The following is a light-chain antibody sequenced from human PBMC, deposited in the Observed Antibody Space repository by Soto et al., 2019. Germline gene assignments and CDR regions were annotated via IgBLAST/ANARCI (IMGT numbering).Light chain of an antibody. Sequence: QPVLTQPPSASGTPGQRVTISCSGSSSNIGSNTVNWYQQLPGTAPKLLIYSNNQRPSGVPDRFSGSKSGTSASLAISGLQSEDEADYYCAAWDDSLSCYVFGTGTKLTVL. J-gene: IGLJ1*01. V-gene: IGLV1-44*01. CDR3: AAWDDSLSCYV. CDR2: SNN. CDR1: SSNIGSNT.